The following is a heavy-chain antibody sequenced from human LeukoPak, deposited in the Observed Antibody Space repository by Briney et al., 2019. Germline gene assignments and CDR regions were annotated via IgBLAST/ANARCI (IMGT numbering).Heavy chain of an antibody. V-gene: IGHV4-59*08. Sequence: PSETLSLTCTVSGGSISSYYWSWIRQPPGKGLEWIGYIYYSGSTNYNPSLKSRVTISVDTSKNQFSLKLSSVTAADTAVYYCARHGTTDYYGSGTFDYWGQGTLVTVSS. J-gene: IGHJ4*02. CDR2: IYYSGST. CDR3: ARHGTTDYYGSGTFDY. CDR1: GGSISSYY. D-gene: IGHD3-10*01.